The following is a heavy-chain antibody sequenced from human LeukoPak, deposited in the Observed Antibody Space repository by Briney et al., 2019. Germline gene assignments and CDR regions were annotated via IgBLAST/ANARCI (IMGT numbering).Heavy chain of an antibody. V-gene: IGHV3-48*03. CDR3: ARGSGWDFDY. D-gene: IGHD6-19*01. J-gene: IGHJ4*02. CDR2: ISRSGSAI. CDR1: GFTFSTYE. Sequence: GGSLRLSCAASGFTFSTYEVNWVRQAPGEGLEWVSYISRSGSAIYYADSVKGRFTISRDNAKNSLYLQMNSLRAEDTAVYYCARGSGWDFDYWGQGTLVTVSS.